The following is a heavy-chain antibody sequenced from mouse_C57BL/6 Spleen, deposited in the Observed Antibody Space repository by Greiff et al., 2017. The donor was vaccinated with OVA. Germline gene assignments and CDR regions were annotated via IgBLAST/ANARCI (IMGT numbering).Heavy chain of an antibody. Sequence: EVKLMESGEGLVKPGGSLKLSCAASGFTFSSYAMSWVRQTPEKRLEWVAYISSGGDYIYYADTVKGRFTISRDNARNTLYLQMSSLKSEDTAMYYCTREGITTVDFDYWGQGTTLTVSS. V-gene: IGHV5-9-1*02. D-gene: IGHD1-1*01. CDR2: ISSGGDYI. CDR1: GFTFSSYA. CDR3: TREGITTVDFDY. J-gene: IGHJ2*01.